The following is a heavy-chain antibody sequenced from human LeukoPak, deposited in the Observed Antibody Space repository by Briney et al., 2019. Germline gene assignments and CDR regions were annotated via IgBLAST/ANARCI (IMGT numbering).Heavy chain of an antibody. J-gene: IGHJ3*01. Sequence: HPGGSLRLSCAASGFTFSRHAMHWVRQAPGKGLEWVAVISYDGNNKDYADSVKGRFTVSRDNSKNTLYLQFSSLRAEDTAVFYCARSAGDPHAFDVWGQGTMVIVSS. CDR1: GFTFSRHA. CDR3: ARSAGDPHAFDV. V-gene: IGHV3-30-3*01. CDR2: ISYDGNNK. D-gene: IGHD4-17*01.